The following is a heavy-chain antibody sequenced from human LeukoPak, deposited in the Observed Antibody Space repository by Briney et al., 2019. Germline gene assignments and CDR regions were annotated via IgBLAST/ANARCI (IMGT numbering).Heavy chain of an antibody. CDR1: GFSFSSYE. D-gene: IGHD5-18*01. Sequence: GGSLRLSCAGSGFSFSSYEVNWVRQAPGKGLEWVSYIGSGGFTIYYADSVKGRFTISRDNAQNSLYLHMNSLRAEDTAVYYCARMSTAMMLVYWGRGTLVTVSS. J-gene: IGHJ4*02. V-gene: IGHV3-48*03. CDR2: IGSGGFTI. CDR3: ARMSTAMMLVY.